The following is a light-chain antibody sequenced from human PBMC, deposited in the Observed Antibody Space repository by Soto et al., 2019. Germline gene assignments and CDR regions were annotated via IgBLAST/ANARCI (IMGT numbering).Light chain of an antibody. V-gene: IGKV1-5*01. CDR2: DAS. CDR1: QSISSW. CDR3: QQYNSYSPLT. Sequence: DIQMTQSPSTLSASVGDRVTITCRASQSISSWLAWYQQKPGKAPKLLIYDASSLESGVTSRFSGSGSGTEFTLTISSLQPDDFATYYCQQYNSYSPLTFGPGTKVDIK. J-gene: IGKJ3*01.